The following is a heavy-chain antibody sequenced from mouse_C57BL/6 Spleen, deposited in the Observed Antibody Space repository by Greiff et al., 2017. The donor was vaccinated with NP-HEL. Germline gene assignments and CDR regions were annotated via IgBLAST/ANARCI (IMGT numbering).Heavy chain of an antibody. Sequence: EVKLEESGGGLVQPGGSMKLSCVASGFTFSNYWMNWVRQSPEKGLEWVAQIRLKSDNYATHYAESVKGRFTISRDDSKSSVYLQMNNLRAEDTGIYYCTGSDGYPYFDYWGQGTTLTVSS. CDR2: IRLKSDNYAT. CDR1: GFTFSNYW. J-gene: IGHJ2*01. CDR3: TGSDGYPYFDY. V-gene: IGHV6-3*01. D-gene: IGHD2-3*01.